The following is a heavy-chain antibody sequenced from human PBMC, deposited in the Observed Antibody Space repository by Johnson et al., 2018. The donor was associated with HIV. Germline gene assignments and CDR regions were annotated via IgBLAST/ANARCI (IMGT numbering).Heavy chain of an antibody. CDR3: ARSLIAAADAFDI. Sequence: VQLVESGGGVVQPGGSLRLSCAASGFTFSSYAMHWVRQAPGKGLEWVAVISYDGSNKYFTDSVRGRFTISRDNSKNTLYLQMNSLRAEDTAVYYCARSLIAAADAFDIWGQGTMVTVSS. J-gene: IGHJ3*02. CDR1: GFTFSSYA. D-gene: IGHD6-13*01. V-gene: IGHV3-30*14. CDR2: ISYDGSNK.